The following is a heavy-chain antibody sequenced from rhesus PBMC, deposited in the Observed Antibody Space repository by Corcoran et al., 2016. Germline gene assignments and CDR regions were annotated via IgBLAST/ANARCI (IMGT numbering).Heavy chain of an antibody. J-gene: IGHJ4*01. Sequence: EVQLVQSGAEVKRPGESLTISCKTHGYSFNSHWTSWARQWPGEGLEWMGAIDPSASYTRYNPSFQGQVTISSYKSISTAYLQWSSLKASDSATYYCAKGTYYYSGTYDYWGQGVLVTVSS. D-gene: IGHD3-16*01. V-gene: IGHV5-2*01. CDR3: AKGTYYYSGTYDY. CDR2: IDPSASYT. CDR1: GYSFNSHW.